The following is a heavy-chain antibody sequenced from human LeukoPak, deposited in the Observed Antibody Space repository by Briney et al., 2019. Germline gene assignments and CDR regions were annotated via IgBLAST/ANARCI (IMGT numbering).Heavy chain of an antibody. V-gene: IGHV4-59*08. Sequence: KPSETLSLTCTVSGGSISSYYWSWIRQPPGKGLEWIGYIYYSGSTNYNPSLKSRVTISVDTSKNRFSLKLSSVTAADTAVYYCARELTYADYWGQGTLVTVSS. CDR1: GGSISSYY. CDR3: ARELTYADY. J-gene: IGHJ4*02. D-gene: IGHD1-26*01. CDR2: IYYSGST.